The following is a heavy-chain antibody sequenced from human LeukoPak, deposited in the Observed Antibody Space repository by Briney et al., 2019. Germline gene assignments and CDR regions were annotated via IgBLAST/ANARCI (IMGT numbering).Heavy chain of an antibody. D-gene: IGHD4-17*01. V-gene: IGHV1-18*04. CDR2: ISAYNGNT. J-gene: IGHJ4*02. CDR3: ARDHHDYGDFDY. CDR1: GYTFTSYG. Sequence: ASVKVSCKASGYTFTSYGISWVRQAPGQGLEWMGWISAYNGNTNYAQKLQGRVTMTTDTSTSTAYMELRSLRSDDTAVCYCARDHHDYGDFDYWGQGTLVTVSS.